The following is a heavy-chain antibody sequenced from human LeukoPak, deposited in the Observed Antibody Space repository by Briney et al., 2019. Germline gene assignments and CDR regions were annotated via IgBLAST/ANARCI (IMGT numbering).Heavy chain of an antibody. CDR2: MNPNSGNT. Sequence: ASVKVSCKASGYTFTSYGINWVRQATGQGLEWMGWMNPNSGNTGYAQKFQGRVTITRNTSISTAYMELSSLRSEDTAVYYCASPVSEREDAFDIWGQGTMVTVSS. V-gene: IGHV1-8*03. CDR1: GYTFTSYG. D-gene: IGHD1-1*01. J-gene: IGHJ3*02. CDR3: ASPVSEREDAFDI.